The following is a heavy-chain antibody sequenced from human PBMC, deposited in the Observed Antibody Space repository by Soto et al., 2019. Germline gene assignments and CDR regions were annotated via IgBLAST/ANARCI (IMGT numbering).Heavy chain of an antibody. D-gene: IGHD3-10*01. CDR3: ARRVAYYYGSPSRAHIDY. CDR1: GGSISSSSYY. J-gene: IGHJ4*02. Sequence: NPSETLSLTCTVSGGSISSSSYYWGWIRQPPGKGLEWIGSIYYSGSTYYNPSLKSRVTISVDTSKNQFSLKLSSVTAADTAVYYCARRVAYYYGSPSRAHIDYWGQGTLVTVSS. CDR2: IYYSGST. V-gene: IGHV4-39*01.